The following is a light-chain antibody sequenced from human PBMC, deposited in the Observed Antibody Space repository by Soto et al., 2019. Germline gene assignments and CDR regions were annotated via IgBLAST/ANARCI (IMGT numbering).Light chain of an antibody. CDR1: QSVSGD. CDR2: GAS. J-gene: IGKJ2*01. Sequence: EIVMTQSPATLSVSPGERATLSCRASQSVSGDLAWYQQKPGQAPRLLIYGASTRATGISARFSGSGSGTDFTLTISSLQSEDFAVYHCQQYTYWPQTFGQGTKLEIK. V-gene: IGKV3-15*01. CDR3: QQYTYWPQT.